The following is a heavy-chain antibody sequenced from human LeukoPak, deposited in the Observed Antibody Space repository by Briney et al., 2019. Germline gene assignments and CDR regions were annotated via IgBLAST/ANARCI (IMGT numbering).Heavy chain of an antibody. V-gene: IGHV4-34*01. D-gene: IGHD6-19*01. CDR3: ARGPPTYSSGWYTKVPGGAAFDI. CDR2: LNRSGMT. J-gene: IGHJ3*02. CDR1: GGSFSGYY. Sequence: PSETPSLTCPVYGGSFSGYYWSWIRQPPGKGLEWIRELNRSGMTKYDLSLKSRVTISVDTYKNQFSLKLSSVTAADTAVYYCARGPPTYSSGWYTKVPGGAAFDIWGQGTMVTVSS.